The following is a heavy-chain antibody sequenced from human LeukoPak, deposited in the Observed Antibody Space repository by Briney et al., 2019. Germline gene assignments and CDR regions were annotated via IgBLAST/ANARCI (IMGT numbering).Heavy chain of an antibody. Sequence: ASVKVSCKASGYTFTSYDINWVRQATGQGLEWMGWMNSNSGNTGYAQKFQGRVTMTRNTSISTAYMELSSLRSEDTAVYYCARGLYDILTGYADYWGQGTLVTVSS. CDR3: ARGLYDILTGYADY. J-gene: IGHJ4*02. D-gene: IGHD3-9*01. V-gene: IGHV1-8*01. CDR2: MNSNSGNT. CDR1: GYTFTSYD.